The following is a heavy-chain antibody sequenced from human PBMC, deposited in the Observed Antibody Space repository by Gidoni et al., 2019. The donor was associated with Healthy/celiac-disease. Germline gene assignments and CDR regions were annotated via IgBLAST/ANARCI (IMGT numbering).Heavy chain of an antibody. J-gene: IGHJ4*02. D-gene: IGHD5-18*01. V-gene: IGHV3-33*01. CDR1: GFTFSSYG. CDR2: RWYDGSNK. CDR3: ARDRGYSYGFNFEY. Sequence: QVQLVESGGGVVQPGRSLRLSCAASGFTFSSYGMHWVRQAPGKGLEWVAVRWYDGSNKYYADSVKGRFTIARDNSKNTLYLQMNSLRAEDTAVYYCARDRGYSYGFNFEYWGQGTLVTVSS.